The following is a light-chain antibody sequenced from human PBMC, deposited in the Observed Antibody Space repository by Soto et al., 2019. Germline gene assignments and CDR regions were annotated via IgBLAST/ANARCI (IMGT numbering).Light chain of an antibody. CDR2: AAS. V-gene: IGKV1-9*01. CDR1: QGISRY. Sequence: IQLTQSPSSLSASVGDSVTITCRASQGISRYLSWYQQKPGRAPKLLISAASTLQSGVPARFSGSGSGTDFTLSITSLQPEDFATYYCQQFTPYPVTFGGGTKLDIK. J-gene: IGKJ4*01. CDR3: QQFTPYPVT.